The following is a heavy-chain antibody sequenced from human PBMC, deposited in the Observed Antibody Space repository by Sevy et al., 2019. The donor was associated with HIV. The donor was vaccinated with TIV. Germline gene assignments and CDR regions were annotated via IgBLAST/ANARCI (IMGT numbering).Heavy chain of an antibody. D-gene: IGHD6-13*01. J-gene: IGHJ6*02. CDR1: GFTFSSYG. CDR3: AKDQPPGAAADYGMDV. Sequence: GGSLRLSCAASGFTFSSYGMHWVRQAPGKGLEWVAVISYDGTKKYYADSVKGRFTISRDNSKNTLYLQMNSRRAEDTAVYYCAKDQPPGAAADYGMDVWGQGTTVTVSS. CDR2: ISYDGTKK. V-gene: IGHV3-30*18.